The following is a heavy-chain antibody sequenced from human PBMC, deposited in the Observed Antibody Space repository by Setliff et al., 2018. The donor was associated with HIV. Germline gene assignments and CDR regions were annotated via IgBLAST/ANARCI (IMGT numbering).Heavy chain of an antibody. CDR2: ISSSSSPI. V-gene: IGHV3-48*01. D-gene: IGHD6-13*01. CDR1: GFSFSDYH. J-gene: IGHJ3*02. CDR3: VKGGYLHAFEI. Sequence: GGSLRLSCAASGFSFSDYHMNWVRQAPGKGLEWISFISSSSSPIYYADSVKGRFTISRDNAKNTLYLQMNSLRADDTALYYCVKGGYLHAFEIWGQGTMVTVSS.